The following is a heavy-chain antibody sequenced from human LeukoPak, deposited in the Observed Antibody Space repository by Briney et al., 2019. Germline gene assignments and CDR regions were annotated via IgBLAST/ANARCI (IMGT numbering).Heavy chain of an antibody. J-gene: IGHJ4*02. V-gene: IGHV1-8*01. Sequence: ASVKVSCKASGYTFTSYDINWVRQATGQGLEWMGWMNPNSGNTGYAQKFQGRVTMTRNTSISTAYMELSGLRSEDTAVYYCARSFYGGSSFDYWGQGTLVTVSS. CDR3: ARSFYGGSSFDY. CDR2: MNPNSGNT. D-gene: IGHD4-23*01. CDR1: GYTFTSYD.